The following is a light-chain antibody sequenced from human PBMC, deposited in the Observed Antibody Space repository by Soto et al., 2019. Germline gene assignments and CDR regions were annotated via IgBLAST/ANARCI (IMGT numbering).Light chain of an antibody. Sequence: QSVLTQPPSVSGAPGQRVTISCTGSSFNIGAGYDVHWYQQLPGTAPKLLIYGNSNRPSGVPDRFSGSKSGTSASLAITGLQAEDEADYYYQSYDSSLSGSVFGGGTKLTV. CDR3: QSYDSSLSGSV. CDR2: GNS. V-gene: IGLV1-40*01. CDR1: SFNIGAGYD. J-gene: IGLJ3*02.